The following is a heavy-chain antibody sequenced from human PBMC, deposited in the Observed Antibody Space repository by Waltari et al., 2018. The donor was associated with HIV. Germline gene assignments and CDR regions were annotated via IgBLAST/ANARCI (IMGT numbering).Heavy chain of an antibody. CDR3: ARDGYSDWDVDY. V-gene: IGHV3-7*01. CDR2: ISQPGGGK. D-gene: IGHD4-17*01. CDR1: GFAFNNYW. Sequence: EVQLVESGGGLVQPGGSLRLSCAASGFAFNNYWMSWVRQAPGKGRGGVANISQPGGGKYSVASVKGRFTISKDNAKNSRFLQMTSLRAEDTAVYYCARDGYSDWDVDYWGQGTLVTVSS. J-gene: IGHJ4*02.